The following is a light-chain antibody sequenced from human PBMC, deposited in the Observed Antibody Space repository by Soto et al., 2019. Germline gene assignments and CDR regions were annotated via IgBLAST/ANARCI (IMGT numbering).Light chain of an antibody. CDR2: GAS. CDR1: QSISRF. J-gene: IGKJ1*01. Sequence: DIPMTQSPSSLSASVGDRVTIACRASQSISRFLNWYQQKPGKAPNLLIYGASSLQSGVPSRFSGSGSGTDFTLTISTLQPEDFATYYCQQTTSNSWTFGQGTKVEIK. CDR3: QQTTSNSWT. V-gene: IGKV1-39*01.